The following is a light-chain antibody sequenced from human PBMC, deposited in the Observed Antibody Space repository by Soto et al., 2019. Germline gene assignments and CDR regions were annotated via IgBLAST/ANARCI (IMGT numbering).Light chain of an antibody. Sequence: EFVLTQSPGTLSSSPGEKVTLSCSASQSVTTRLAWYQHEPGQAPTLLMSGASNRASGVPVRFSGSGSGTDFTLTITRLEPEDFALYYCQQYGGSPITYGQGTRLDIK. CDR1: QSVTTR. CDR3: QQYGGSPIT. J-gene: IGKJ5*01. V-gene: IGKV3-20*01. CDR2: GAS.